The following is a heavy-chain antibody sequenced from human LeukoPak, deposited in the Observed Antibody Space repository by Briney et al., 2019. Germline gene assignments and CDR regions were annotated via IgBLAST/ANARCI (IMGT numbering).Heavy chain of an antibody. CDR2: ISSSSSTI. CDR3: ARDRCSSCPMDV. V-gene: IGHV3-48*01. J-gene: IGHJ6*04. D-gene: IGHD6-13*01. CDR1: GFTFSSYS. Sequence: GGSLRLSCAASGFTFSSYSMNWVRQAPGKGLEWVSYISSSSSTIYYADSVKGRFTISRDSAKNSLYLQMNSLRAEDTAVYYCARDRCSSCPMDVWGKGTTVTVSS.